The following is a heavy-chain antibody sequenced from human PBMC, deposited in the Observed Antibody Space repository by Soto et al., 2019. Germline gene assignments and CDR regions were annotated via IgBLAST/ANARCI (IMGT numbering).Heavy chain of an antibody. V-gene: IGHV3-13*01. J-gene: IGHJ4*02. CDR3: ARGTAGYYDSSGIVLFDY. Sequence: GGSLRLSCAASGFTFSSYDMHWVRQATGKGLEWVSAIGTAGDTYYPGSVKGRFTISRENAKNSLYLQMNSLRAGDTAVYYCARGTAGYYDSSGIVLFDYWGQGTLVTVSS. CDR2: IGTAGDT. CDR1: GFTFSSYD. D-gene: IGHD3-22*01.